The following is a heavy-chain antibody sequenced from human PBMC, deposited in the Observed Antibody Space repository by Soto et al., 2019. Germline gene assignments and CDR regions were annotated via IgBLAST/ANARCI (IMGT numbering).Heavy chain of an antibody. CDR3: ARIPSPGKTFFDS. CDR2: VNPNRGTA. Sequence: GASVKVSCKASGYVFSNYNIHWVRLAPGQGLQWMGEVNPNRGTAGYAETFQGRVTMTRDPSTRTVYMVLTSLTPEDTAIYYCARIPSPGKTFFDSWG. J-gene: IGHJ4*01. CDR1: GYVFSNYN. V-gene: IGHV1-46*01. D-gene: IGHD2-2*02.